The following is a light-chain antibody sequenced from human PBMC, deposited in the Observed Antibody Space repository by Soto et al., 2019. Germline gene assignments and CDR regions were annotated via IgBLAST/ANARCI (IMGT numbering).Light chain of an antibody. CDR2: AAS. J-gene: IGKJ1*01. CDR3: QKYNSAPPWT. CDR1: QDISNY. V-gene: IGKV1-27*01. Sequence: DIPMTQSPSSLSASVGDRVTITCRATQDISNYLAWYQQKPGKVPNLLIYAASTLQSGVPSRFSGSGSGTDITLTISSLQPEDVATYYCQKYNSAPPWTFGQGTKVEI.